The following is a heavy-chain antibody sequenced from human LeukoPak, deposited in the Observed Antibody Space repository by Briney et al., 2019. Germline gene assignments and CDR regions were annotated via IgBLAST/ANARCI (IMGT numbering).Heavy chain of an antibody. D-gene: IGHD4-17*01. CDR2: IYHSGST. V-gene: IGHV4-38-2*02. J-gene: IGHJ4*02. CDR1: GYSISSGYY. Sequence: SETLSLTCTVSGYSISSGYYWGWIRQPPGKGLEWIGSIYHSGSTYYNPSLESRVTISVDTSKNQFSLKLSSVTAADTAVYYCARHVVYGDYPYYFDYWGQGTLVTVPS. CDR3: ARHVVYGDYPYYFDY.